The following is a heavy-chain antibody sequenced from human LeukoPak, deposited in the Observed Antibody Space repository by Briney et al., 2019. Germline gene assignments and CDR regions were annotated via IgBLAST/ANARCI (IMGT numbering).Heavy chain of an antibody. D-gene: IGHD3-22*01. CDR2: INPSSGGT. V-gene: IGHV1-2*02. CDR1: GYTFTGYY. J-gene: IGHJ4*02. CDR3: ARVDRSYDSSGYYRY. Sequence: GASVKVSCKASGYTFTGYYMHWVRQAPGQGLEWMGWINPSSGGTNYAQKFQGRVTMTRDTSISTAYMELSRPRSDDTAVYYCARVDRSYDSSGYYRYWGQGTLVTVSS.